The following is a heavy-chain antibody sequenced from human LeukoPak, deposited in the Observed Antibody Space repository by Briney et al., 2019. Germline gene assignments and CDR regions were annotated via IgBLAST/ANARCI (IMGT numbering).Heavy chain of an antibody. CDR3: ARHDDVPVIRHQFDH. CDR2: ISPSGIT. Sequence: PSETLSLTCIVSGASINSYYWSWLRQPPGKGLEWLGYISPSGITNYYPSLQSRVTISSDTSRNQFSLKVRSVTAADTAVYYCARHDDVPVIRHQFDHWGQGTLVTVCS. D-gene: IGHD2-2*01. J-gene: IGHJ4*02. V-gene: IGHV4-59*08. CDR1: GASINSYY.